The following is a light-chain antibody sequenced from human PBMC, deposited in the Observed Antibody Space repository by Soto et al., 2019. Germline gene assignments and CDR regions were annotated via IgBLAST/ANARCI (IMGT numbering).Light chain of an antibody. J-gene: IGLJ2*01. V-gene: IGLV4-69*01. Sequence: QLVLTQPPSASASLGASVKFTCTLSSGHSSYSVAWHQRQPEKGPRYLMKLNNDGSHSKGDGVPDRFSGSSSGAERYLTISSLQPDDEAEYYCQTWATDVHVVFGGGTKLTVL. CDR3: QTWATDVHVV. CDR2: LNNDGSH. CDR1: SGHSSYS.